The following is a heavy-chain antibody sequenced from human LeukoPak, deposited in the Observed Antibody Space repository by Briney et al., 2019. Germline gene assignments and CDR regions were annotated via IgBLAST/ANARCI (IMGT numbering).Heavy chain of an antibody. D-gene: IGHD6-19*01. Sequence: GGSLRLSCAASGFTFSSYGMNWVRQAPGKGLEWISYISGSSSPIYYADSMRGRFTISRDNAKNSPYLQMNSLRAEDTAVYYCARDWSRGGWYAELDSWGQGTLVTVSS. V-gene: IGHV3-48*04. CDR1: GFTFSSYG. CDR3: ARDWSRGGWYAELDS. CDR2: ISGSSSPI. J-gene: IGHJ4*02.